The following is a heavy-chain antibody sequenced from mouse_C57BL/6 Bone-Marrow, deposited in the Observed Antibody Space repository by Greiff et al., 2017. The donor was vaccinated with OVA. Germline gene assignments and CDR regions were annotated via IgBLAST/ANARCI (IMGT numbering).Heavy chain of an antibody. CDR1: GYSITSGYY. CDR3: ARAYGSKGYFDY. CDR2: ISYDGSN. V-gene: IGHV3-6*01. J-gene: IGHJ2*01. Sequence: EVQLQQSGPGLVKPSQSLSLTCSVTGYSITSGYYWNWIRQFPGNKLEWMGYISYDGSNNYNPSLKNRISITRDTSKNQFFLKLNSVTTEDTATYYCARAYGSKGYFDYWGQGTTLTVSS. D-gene: IGHD1-1*01.